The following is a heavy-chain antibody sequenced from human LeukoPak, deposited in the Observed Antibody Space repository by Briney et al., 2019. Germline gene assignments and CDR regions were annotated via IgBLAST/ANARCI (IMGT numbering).Heavy chain of an antibody. J-gene: IGHJ4*02. V-gene: IGHV4-30-4*01. CDR2: IYYSGST. D-gene: IGHD3-10*01. Sequence: SQTLSLTCTVSGGSISSGDYYWSWIRQPPGTGLEWIGYIYYSGSTYYNPSLKSRVTISVDTSKNQFSLKLSSVTAADTAVYYCAGRPRWFGDLAIDYWGQGTLVTVSS. CDR1: GGSISSGDYY. CDR3: AGRPRWFGDLAIDY.